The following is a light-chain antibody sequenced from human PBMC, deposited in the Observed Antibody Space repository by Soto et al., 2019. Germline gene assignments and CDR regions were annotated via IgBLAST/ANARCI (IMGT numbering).Light chain of an antibody. CDR3: QQRSNWPIT. Sequence: EIVLTQSPGTLSLSPVERTSLSCSSSQSVSSNYLAWYQQKPGQAPRLLIYGASSRATGIPDRFSGSGSGTDFTLTISSLQSEDFAVYYCQQRSNWPITFGQGTRLEIK. CDR1: QSVSSNY. J-gene: IGKJ5*01. CDR2: GAS. V-gene: IGKV3D-20*02.